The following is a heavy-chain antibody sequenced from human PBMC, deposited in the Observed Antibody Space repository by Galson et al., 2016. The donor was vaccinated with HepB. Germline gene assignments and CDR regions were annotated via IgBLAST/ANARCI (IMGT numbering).Heavy chain of an antibody. CDR2: ISLDGSVT. V-gene: IGHV3-74*01. J-gene: IGHJ6*02. CDR3: VPRSAGMDV. Sequence: SLRLSCAASGFTGFTFSSYWMHWVRQAPGKGLVWVSRISLDGSVTIYGDSVKGRFSTSRDNSKNRLHLQMNSLRAEDTAVYYCVPRSAGMDVWGQGTTVTVSS. CDR1: GFTGFTFSSYW.